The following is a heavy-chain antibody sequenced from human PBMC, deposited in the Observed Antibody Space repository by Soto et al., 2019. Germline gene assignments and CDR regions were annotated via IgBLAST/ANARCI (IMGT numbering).Heavy chain of an antibody. CDR1: GYTFTRHG. CDR3: ARSIDP. V-gene: IGHV1-18*01. Sequence: ASVKVSCKASGYTFTRHGISWVRQAPGQGLEWMGWISGYNGDTKYAYKFQGRVTMAMDKSTSTAFMELRSLTSDDTAVYYCARSIDPWGQGTLVTVPS. J-gene: IGHJ5*02. CDR2: ISGYNGDT.